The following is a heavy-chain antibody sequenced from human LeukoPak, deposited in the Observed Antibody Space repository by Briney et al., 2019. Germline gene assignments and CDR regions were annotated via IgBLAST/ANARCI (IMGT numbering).Heavy chain of an antibody. CDR1: GYMFNKYG. D-gene: IGHD2-8*02. V-gene: IGHV3-23*01. CDR3: ATYRQVLLPFES. J-gene: IGHJ4*02. Sequence: PGGSLRLSCAASGYMFNKYGINWVRQAPGKGLEWVSSIFPSGGEIHYADSVRGRFTISRDNSKSTLSLQMNSLRAEDTAIYYCATYRQVLLPFESWGQGTLVTVSS. CDR2: IFPSGGEI.